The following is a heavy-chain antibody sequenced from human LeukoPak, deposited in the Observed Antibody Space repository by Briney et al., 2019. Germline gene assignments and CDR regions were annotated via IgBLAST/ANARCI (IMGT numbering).Heavy chain of an antibody. CDR2: INNGGSTT. V-gene: IGHV3-74*01. CDR1: GFTFSSYW. Sequence: GGSLRLSSAASGFTFSSYWMHWVRQAPGKGLVWVSAINNGGSTTAYADSVKGRFTISRDNAKNTLYLQMNSLRAEDTAVYYCARRAPTRYFDYWGQGTLVTVSS. J-gene: IGHJ4*02. CDR3: ARRAPTRYFDY. D-gene: IGHD5-24*01.